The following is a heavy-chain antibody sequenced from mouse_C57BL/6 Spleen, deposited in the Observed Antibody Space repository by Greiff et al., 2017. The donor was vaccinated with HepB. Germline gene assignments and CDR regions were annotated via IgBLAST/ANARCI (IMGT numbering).Heavy chain of an antibody. V-gene: IGHV1-82*01. D-gene: IGHD1-1*01. J-gene: IGHJ1*03. CDR2: IYPGDGDT. Sequence: QVQLKESGPELVKPGASVKISCKASGYAFSSSWMNWVKQRPGKGLEWIGRIYPGDGDTNYNGKFKGKATLTADKSASTAYMQLSSLTSEDAAVYFCARRAYYGSSYGWYFDVWGTGTTVTVSS. CDR1: GYAFSSSW. CDR3: ARRAYYGSSYGWYFDV.